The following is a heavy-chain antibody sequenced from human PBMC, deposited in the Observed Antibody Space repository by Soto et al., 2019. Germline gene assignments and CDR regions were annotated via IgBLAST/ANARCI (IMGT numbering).Heavy chain of an antibody. V-gene: IGHV3-23*01. CDR1: GFTFTNYA. D-gene: IGHD1-7*01. CDR2: IVGADSVKGR. Sequence: EVQLLESGGGLVQPGGSLRLSCAASGFTFTNYAMSWVRQAPGKGLEWVAGIVGADSVKGRFYADSVKGRFTISRDNSKNTLSLQMNSLRAEDTAVYYCAKARLELRPSSFDYWGQGTLVTVSS. J-gene: IGHJ4*02. CDR3: AKARLELRPSSFDY.